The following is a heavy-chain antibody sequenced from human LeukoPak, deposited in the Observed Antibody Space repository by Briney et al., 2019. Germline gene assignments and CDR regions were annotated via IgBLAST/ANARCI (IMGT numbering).Heavy chain of an antibody. Sequence: PSETLSLTCTVSGGSISSYYWSWIRQPAGKGLEWIGRIYTSGSTTYNPSLKSRVTISGDTSKNQFSLKLSSVTAADTAVYYCTRDRELGFWGQGTLVTVSS. CDR3: TRDRELGF. V-gene: IGHV4-4*07. J-gene: IGHJ4*02. CDR1: GGSISSYY. D-gene: IGHD1-26*01. CDR2: IYTSGST.